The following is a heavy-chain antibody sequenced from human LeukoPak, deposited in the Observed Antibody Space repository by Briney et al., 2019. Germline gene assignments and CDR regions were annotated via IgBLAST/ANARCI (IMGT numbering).Heavy chain of an antibody. CDR3: ARLYYYDSSGYYEGYYYYYMDV. Sequence: GGSLRLSCAASGFTFSSYWMSWVRQAPGKGLEWVANIKQDGSEKYYVDSVKGRFTISRDNAKNSLYLQMNSLRAEDTAVYYCARLYYYDSSGYYEGYYYYYMDVWGKGTTVTVSS. CDR2: IKQDGSEK. J-gene: IGHJ6*03. D-gene: IGHD3-22*01. V-gene: IGHV3-7*01. CDR1: GFTFSSYW.